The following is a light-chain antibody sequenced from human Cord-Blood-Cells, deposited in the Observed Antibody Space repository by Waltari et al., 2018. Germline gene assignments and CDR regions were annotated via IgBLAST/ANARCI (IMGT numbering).Light chain of an antibody. V-gene: IGLV2-11*01. CDR3: CSYAGSYNWV. CDR2: DVS. CDR1: SSDVGGYNY. Sequence: QSALTQPRSVSGSPGQSVTISCTGTSSDVGGYNYVSWYQQHPGKAPKLMIYDVSKRRSGVPDRCSGSKSGNTASLTISGLQAEDEGDYYCCSYAGSYNWVFGGGTKLTVL. J-gene: IGLJ3*02.